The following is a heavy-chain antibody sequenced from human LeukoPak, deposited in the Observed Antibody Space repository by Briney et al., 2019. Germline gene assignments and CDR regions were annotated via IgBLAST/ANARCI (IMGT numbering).Heavy chain of an antibody. J-gene: IGHJ6*03. V-gene: IGHV3-23*01. CDR3: AKGNYYDFWSGYYYYVDV. CDR2: ISGSGGST. D-gene: IGHD3-3*01. Sequence: GGSLRLSCAASGFTFDDYGMSWVRQAPGKGLEWVSAISGSGGSTYYADSVKGRFTISRDNSKNTLYLQMNSLRAEDTAVYYCAKGNYYDFWSGYYYYVDVWGKGTTVTVSS. CDR1: GFTFDDYG.